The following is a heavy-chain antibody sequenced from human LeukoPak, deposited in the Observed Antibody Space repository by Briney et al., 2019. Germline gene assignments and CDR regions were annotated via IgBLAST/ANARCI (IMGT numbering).Heavy chain of an antibody. J-gene: IGHJ4*02. CDR1: GVSSSNYY. V-gene: IGHV4-34*01. CDR2: IHHSGHT. CDR3: ARHGGFFQDY. D-gene: IGHD3-16*01. Sequence: PSQTLSLTCAVYGVSSSNYYWSWIRQTPGQGLEWIGQIHHSGHTASTPSLETRVTISIDTSQQKFSLNLIAVTAADTAVYFCARHGGFFQDYWGQGTLVTVSS.